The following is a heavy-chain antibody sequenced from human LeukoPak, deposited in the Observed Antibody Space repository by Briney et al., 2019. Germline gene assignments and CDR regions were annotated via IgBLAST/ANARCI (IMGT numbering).Heavy chain of an antibody. D-gene: IGHD3-10*01. V-gene: IGHV3-48*03. CDR1: GFTFSNYE. Sequence: GGSLRLSCAASGFTFSNYEMNWVRQAPGKGLEWVSYISTSGTTIYYADSVKGRFTISRDNAKNSLYLQMNSLRDEDTAVYYCARAKPKNMVRGLIMRRESRYYFDYWGQGTLVTVSS. J-gene: IGHJ4*02. CDR3: ARAKPKNMVRGLIMRRESRYYFDY. CDR2: ISTSGTTI.